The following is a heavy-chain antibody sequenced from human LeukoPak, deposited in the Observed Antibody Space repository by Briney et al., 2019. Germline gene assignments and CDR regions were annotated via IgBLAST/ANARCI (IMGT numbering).Heavy chain of an antibody. Sequence: RGSLRLSCAASGFTFSNAWMSWVRQAPGKGLEWVGRIKSKTDGGTTDYAAPVKGRFTISRDDSKNTLYLQMNSLKTEDTAVYYCTTDEIVVVPAAIFGYWGQGTLVTVSS. V-gene: IGHV3-15*01. CDR1: GFTFSNAW. J-gene: IGHJ4*02. CDR2: IKSKTDGGTT. CDR3: TTDEIVVVPAAIFGY. D-gene: IGHD2-2*01.